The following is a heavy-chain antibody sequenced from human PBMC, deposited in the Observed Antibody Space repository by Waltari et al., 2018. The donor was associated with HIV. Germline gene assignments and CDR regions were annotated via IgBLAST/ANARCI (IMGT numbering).Heavy chain of an antibody. Sequence: QVQLVQSGAEVKKPGASVKVSCKASGSTFTGYYMHWLRQAPGQGLEWMGRINPNSGGTNYAQKFQGRVTMTRDTSISTAYMELSRLRSDDTAVYYCARATVQLERPYDYWGQGTLVTVSS. CDR2: INPNSGGT. CDR1: GSTFTGYY. J-gene: IGHJ4*02. D-gene: IGHD1-1*01. CDR3: ARATVQLERPYDY. V-gene: IGHV1-2*06.